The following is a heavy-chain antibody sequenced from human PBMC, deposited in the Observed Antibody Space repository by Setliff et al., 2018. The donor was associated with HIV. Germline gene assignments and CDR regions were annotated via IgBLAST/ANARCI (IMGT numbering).Heavy chain of an antibody. V-gene: IGHV4-4*07. CDR3: AKFGGASGSYYLDY. Sequence: SETLSLTCTVSGGSISSYYWSWIRQPAGKGLEWIGRIYTSGSTNYNPALKSRVTMSVDTSKNQFSLKLSSVTAADTAVYYCAKFGGASGSYYLDYWGQGTVVTVSS. J-gene: IGHJ4*02. CDR1: GGSISSYY. CDR2: IYTSGST. D-gene: IGHD1-26*01.